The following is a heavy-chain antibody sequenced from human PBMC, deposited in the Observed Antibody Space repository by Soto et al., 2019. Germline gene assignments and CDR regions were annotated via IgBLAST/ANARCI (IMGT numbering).Heavy chain of an antibody. CDR2: IIPLHSIT. CDR1: GGSFSSYT. D-gene: IGHD3-10*01. CDR3: ARDHYSNSGTYYIDS. V-gene: IGHV1-69*08. Sequence: QVQLVQSGGEVKMPGSSVKVSCKASGGSFSSYTFTWVRQAPGQGLEWMGKIIPLHSITNYAEAFQGRVTITADKSTSTAYMELSRLTFEDTAIYYCARDHYSNSGTYYIDSWGQGTLVTVSS. J-gene: IGHJ4*02.